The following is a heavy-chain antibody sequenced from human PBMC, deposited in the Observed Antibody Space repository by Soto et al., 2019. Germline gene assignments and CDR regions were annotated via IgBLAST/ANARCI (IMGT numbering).Heavy chain of an antibody. V-gene: IGHV5-10-1*01. J-gene: IGHJ3*02. D-gene: IGHD6-19*01. CDR3: ARQAVAGPYDDAFDI. CDR2: IDPSDSYT. Sequence: EVQLVQSGAEVKKPRESLRISCKGSGYSFTSYWISWVRQMPGKGLEWMGRIDPSDSYTNYSPSFQGHVTISADKSISTAYLQWSSLKASDTAMYYCARQAVAGPYDDAFDIWGQGTMVTVSS. CDR1: GYSFTSYW.